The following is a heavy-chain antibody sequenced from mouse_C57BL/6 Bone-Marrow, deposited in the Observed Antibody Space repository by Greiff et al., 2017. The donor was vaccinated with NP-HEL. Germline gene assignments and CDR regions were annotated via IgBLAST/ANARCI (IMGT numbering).Heavy chain of an antibody. V-gene: IGHV1-80*01. CDR3: ARKSDSNNTWYFDV. Sequence: QVHVKQSGAELVKPGASVKISCKASGYAFSSYWMNWVKQRPGQGLEWIGQIYPGDGDTNYNGKFKGKATLTADKSSSTAYMQLSSLTSEDSAVNFCARKSDSNNTWYFDVWGTGTTVTVSS. D-gene: IGHD2-5*01. J-gene: IGHJ1*03. CDR2: IYPGDGDT. CDR1: GYAFSSYW.